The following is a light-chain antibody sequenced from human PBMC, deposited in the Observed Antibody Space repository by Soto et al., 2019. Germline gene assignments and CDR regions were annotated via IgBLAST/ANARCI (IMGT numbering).Light chain of an antibody. CDR2: DVS. CDR1: SSNVGGYNY. CDR3: CSYAGSYTSHV. J-gene: IGLJ1*01. V-gene: IGLV2-11*01. Sequence: QSALTQPRSVSWSAGRAVALSCTGTSSNVGGYNYVSWYQQHPGKAPKLMIYDVSKRPSGVTKRFSGPKSGNTASLSISGRQAEDEADYYCCSYAGSYTSHVFGTGTKVTVL.